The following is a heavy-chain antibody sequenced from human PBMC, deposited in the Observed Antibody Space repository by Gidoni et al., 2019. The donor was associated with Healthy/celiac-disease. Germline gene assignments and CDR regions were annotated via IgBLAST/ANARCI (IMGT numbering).Heavy chain of an antibody. CDR3: ARDPMRFAYYYGSGILGYGMDV. CDR1: GGSIRSGGYY. Sequence: QVQLQESGQGLVKPAQTLSLTCTVSGGSIRSGGYYWSWIRQHPGKGLEWIGYIYYSGSTYYNPSLKCRVTISVDTSKNQFSLKLSSVTAADTAVYYCARDPMRFAYYYGSGILGYGMDVWGQGTTVTVSS. J-gene: IGHJ6*02. D-gene: IGHD3-10*01. CDR2: IYYSGST. V-gene: IGHV4-31*03.